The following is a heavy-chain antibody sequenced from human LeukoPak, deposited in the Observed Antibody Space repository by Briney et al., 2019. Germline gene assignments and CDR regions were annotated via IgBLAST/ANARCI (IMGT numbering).Heavy chain of an antibody. CDR3: ARVGGFLTGYYNH. Sequence: GASVKVSCKASGYTFSSYGISWVRQAPGQGLEWMGWINSYNGNTNYGQKFQGRVTMTTDTSTSTVYMELRSLRSDDTAVYYCARVGGFLTGYYNHWAQGTLVTVSS. CDR2: INSYNGNT. J-gene: IGHJ5*02. CDR1: GYTFSSYG. D-gene: IGHD3-9*01. V-gene: IGHV1-18*01.